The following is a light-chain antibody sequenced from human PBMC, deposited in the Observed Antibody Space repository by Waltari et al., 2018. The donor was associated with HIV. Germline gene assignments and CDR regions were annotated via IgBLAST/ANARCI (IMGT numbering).Light chain of an antibody. CDR3: AAWDDSLSGVL. J-gene: IGLJ2*01. CDR2: AND. Sequence: QSVLTQPPSASGTPGPRVTITCSGGASNIGSNIVYWYQQVPGLAPKLLVYANDQRPSGVPDRVSASKSGTSASLAISGLRSDDEADYYCAAWDDSLSGVLFGGGTKLTVL. V-gene: IGLV1-47*02. CDR1: ASNIGSNI.